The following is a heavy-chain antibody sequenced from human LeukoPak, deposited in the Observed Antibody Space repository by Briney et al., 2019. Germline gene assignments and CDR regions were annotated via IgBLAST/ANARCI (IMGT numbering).Heavy chain of an antibody. V-gene: IGHV3-7*01. D-gene: IGHD1-26*01. CDR3: ARGSGSSSY. CDR1: GFTFSSYG. J-gene: IGHJ4*02. Sequence: PGGTLRLSCAATGFTFSSYGMSWVRQAPGKGLEWVANIKQDGSEKYYVDSVKGRFTISRDNAKNSLYLQMNSLRAEDTAVYYCARGSGSSSYWGQGTLVTVSS. CDR2: IKQDGSEK.